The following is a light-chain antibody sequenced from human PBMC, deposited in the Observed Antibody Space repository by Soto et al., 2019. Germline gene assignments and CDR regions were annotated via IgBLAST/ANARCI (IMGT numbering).Light chain of an antibody. CDR2: DVS. J-gene: IGLJ3*02. V-gene: IGLV2-14*03. CDR1: NSDVGAYNY. Sequence: QSVLTQPASVSGSPGQSITISCTGTNSDVGAYNYVSWYQHYPGKAPKLMIYDVSNRPSGVSNRFSGSKSGNTASLTISGLQAEDEADYYCASYTSSSTWVFGGGTKLTVL. CDR3: ASYTSSSTWV.